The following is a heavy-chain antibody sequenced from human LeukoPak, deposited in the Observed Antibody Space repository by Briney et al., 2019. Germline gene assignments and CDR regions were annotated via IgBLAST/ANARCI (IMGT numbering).Heavy chain of an antibody. J-gene: IGHJ4*02. CDR1: GFTFSNYA. V-gene: IGHV3-23*01. CDR2: ISANGGGT. D-gene: IGHD6-13*01. Sequence: PGGSLRLSCAASGFTFSNYAMSWVRQAPGKGLEWVSSISANGGGTYYADSVKGRFTVSRDNSQNTLYLQMNSLRAEDTAVYYCAKGGAQSSSWYSDYWGQGTLVTVSS. CDR3: AKGGAQSSSWYSDY.